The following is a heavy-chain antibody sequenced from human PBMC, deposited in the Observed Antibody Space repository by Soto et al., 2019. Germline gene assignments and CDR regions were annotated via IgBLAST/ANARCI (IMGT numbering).Heavy chain of an antibody. CDR1: GGTFSSYT. CDR2: IIPILGIA. V-gene: IGHV1-69*02. Sequence: QVQLVQSGAEVKKPGSSVKVSCKASGGTFSSYTISWVRQAPGQGLEWMGRIIPILGIANYAQKFQGSVTITADKSTSTAYMELSSLRSEDTAVYYCARATYYYDSSGYYLYYYGMDVWGQGTTVTVSS. D-gene: IGHD3-22*01. CDR3: ARATYYYDSSGYYLYYYGMDV. J-gene: IGHJ6*02.